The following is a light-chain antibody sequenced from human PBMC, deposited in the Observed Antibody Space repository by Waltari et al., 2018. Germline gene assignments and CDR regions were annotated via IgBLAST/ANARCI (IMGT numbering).Light chain of an antibody. CDR3: LQTFSVPPT. CDR1: HHIDIY. J-gene: IGKJ1*01. Sequence: DIQMRQSPSSLSASVGDRVTITCRASHHIDIYLSWYQKKPGKAPKLLIYITSALQGGVPSRFSGSGSGTDFTLTISSLQPEDFATYYCLQTFSVPPTFGQGTKVEV. CDR2: ITS. V-gene: IGKV1-39*01.